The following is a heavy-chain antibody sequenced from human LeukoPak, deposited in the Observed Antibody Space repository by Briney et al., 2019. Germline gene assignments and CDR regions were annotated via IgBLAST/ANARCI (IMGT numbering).Heavy chain of an antibody. CDR1: GFTFDDYA. V-gene: IGHV3-30-3*01. CDR3: ARENHNLGYGMDV. CDR2: ISYDGGNK. J-gene: IGHJ6*02. Sequence: GGSLRLSCAASGFTFDDYAMHWVRQAPGKGLEWVALISYDGGNKYYADSVKGRFTISRDNSKNTLYLQMNSLRADDTAVYYCARENHNLGYGMDVWGQGTTVTVSS. D-gene: IGHD1-1*01.